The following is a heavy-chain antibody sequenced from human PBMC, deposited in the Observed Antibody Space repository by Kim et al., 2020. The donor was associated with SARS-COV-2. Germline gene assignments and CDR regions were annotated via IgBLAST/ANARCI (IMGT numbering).Heavy chain of an antibody. V-gene: IGHV3-11*01. CDR1: GFRPSDYY. J-gene: IGHJ5*02. Sequence: GGSLRLSCEVSGFRPSDYYMTWLRQAPGRGLEWVSYISGTGSTTYYADSLKGRFTISRDNAKNSVYLQMSSLRAEDTAVYYCARAWNVPGWFGPWGQGTLVTVSA. D-gene: IGHD1-1*01. CDR2: ISGTGSTT. CDR3: ARAWNVPGWFGP.